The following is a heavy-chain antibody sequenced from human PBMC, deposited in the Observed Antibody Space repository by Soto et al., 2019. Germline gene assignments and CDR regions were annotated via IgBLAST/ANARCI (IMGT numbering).Heavy chain of an antibody. CDR2: IYYSGST. CDR3: ARAYGVWAFDF. D-gene: IGHD2-8*01. J-gene: IGHJ3*01. V-gene: IGHV4-31*03. Sequence: QVQLQESGPGLVKPSQTLSLTCTVSGGSISSGGYYWSWIRQHPGKGLEWIGYIYYSGSTYYNPSXKXRVTLSVDTSKNQSSLKLSSVTAADTAVYYCARAYGVWAFDFWGQGTMVTVSS. CDR1: GGSISSGGYY.